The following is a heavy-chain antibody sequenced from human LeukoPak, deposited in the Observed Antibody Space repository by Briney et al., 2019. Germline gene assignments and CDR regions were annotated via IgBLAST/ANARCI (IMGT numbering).Heavy chain of an antibody. J-gene: IGHJ4*02. CDR3: ARVTRYFDWLRFDY. V-gene: IGHV1-69*13. CDR2: IIPIFGTA. Sequence: GASVKVSCKASGGTFSSYAISWVRQAPGQGLEWMGGIIPIFGTANYAQKFQGRVTITADESTSTAYMELSSLRSEDTAVYYCARVTRYFDWLRFDYWGQGTLVTVSS. CDR1: GGTFSSYA. D-gene: IGHD3-9*01.